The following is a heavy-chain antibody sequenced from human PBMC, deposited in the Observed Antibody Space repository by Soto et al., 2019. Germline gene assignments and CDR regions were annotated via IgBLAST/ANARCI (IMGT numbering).Heavy chain of an antibody. CDR1: GYTFTSYA. CDR3: ARDPRNQDIVLMVYATGGYYYYGLDV. J-gene: IGHJ6*02. CDR2: INAGNGNT. V-gene: IGHV1-3*01. Sequence: ASVKVSCKASGYTFTSYAMHWVRQAPGQRLEWMGWINAGNGNTKYSRKFQGRVTITRDTSASTAYMELSSLRSEDTAVYYCARDPRNQDIVLMVYATGGYYYYGLDVWGQGTTVTVSS. D-gene: IGHD2-8*01.